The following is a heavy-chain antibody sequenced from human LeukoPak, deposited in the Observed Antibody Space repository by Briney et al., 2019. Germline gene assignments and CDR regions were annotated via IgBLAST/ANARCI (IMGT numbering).Heavy chain of an antibody. D-gene: IGHD2-15*01. J-gene: IGHJ5*02. CDR1: GFTFSNAW. Sequence: GGSLRLSCAASGFTFSNAWMSWVRQAPGKGLEWVGRIKSKTDGGTTDYAAPVKGRFTISRDDSKNTLYLQMNSLKTEDTAVYYCTTGTRYCSGGSCYRFDPWGQGTLVTVSS. CDR3: TTGTRYCSGGSCYRFDP. V-gene: IGHV3-15*01. CDR2: IKSKTDGGTT.